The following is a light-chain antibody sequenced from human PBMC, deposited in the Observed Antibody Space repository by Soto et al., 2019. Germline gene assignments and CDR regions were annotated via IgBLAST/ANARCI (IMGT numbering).Light chain of an antibody. CDR1: QSFRSL. CDR3: QQRHMWPIT. Sequence: ALTQSPVTLSLSPGERATLSCRASQSFRSLLAWYQQKPGQAPRLLIYDAYNRATGIPPRFSGSGSGTDFTLTISSLEPEDSAVYYCQQRHMWPITFGQGTRLEIK. V-gene: IGKV3-11*01. J-gene: IGKJ5*01. CDR2: DAY.